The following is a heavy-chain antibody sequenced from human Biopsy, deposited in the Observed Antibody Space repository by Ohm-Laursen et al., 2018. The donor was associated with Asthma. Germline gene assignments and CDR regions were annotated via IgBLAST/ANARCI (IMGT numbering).Heavy chain of an antibody. D-gene: IGHD6-19*01. CDR2: IYHSGTT. CDR1: GGSITSYY. CDR3: ARGDSSGWSHYYFDY. Sequence: TLSLTCTVSGGSITSYYWSWIRQPPGKALEWLGYIYHSGTTNYNPSLKSRVTISVDTSKNQFSLKLTSVTAADTAVYYRARGDSSGWSHYYFDYWGQGTLVTVSS. J-gene: IGHJ4*02. V-gene: IGHV4-59*01.